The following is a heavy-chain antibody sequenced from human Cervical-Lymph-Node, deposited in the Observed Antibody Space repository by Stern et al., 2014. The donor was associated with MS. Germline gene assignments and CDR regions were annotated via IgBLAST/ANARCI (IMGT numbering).Heavy chain of an antibody. D-gene: IGHD2-21*01. Sequence: VQLVESGAEMKRPGTSMKVSCKASGYTFTDYYMHWVRQAPGQGLQWMGRINPKTGGANYTEAFQGRVTMARDTSISTGYTVLSSLRSDDTAVYYCAREIHPAITFDIWGQGTVVTVSS. V-gene: IGHV1-2*06. J-gene: IGHJ3*02. CDR1: GYTFTDYY. CDR3: AREIHPAITFDI. CDR2: INPKTGGA.